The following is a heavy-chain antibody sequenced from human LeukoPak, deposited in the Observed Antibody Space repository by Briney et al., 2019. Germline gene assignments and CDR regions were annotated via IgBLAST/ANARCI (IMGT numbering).Heavy chain of an antibody. CDR1: GGSISSYY. CDR3: ARTVVVPAAYQFFDY. D-gene: IGHD2-2*01. CDR2: IYYSGST. Sequence: SETLSLTCTVSGGSISSYYWSWIRQPPGKGLEWIGYIYYSGSTNYNPSLKSRVTISVDKSKNQFSLKLSSVTAADTAVYYCARTVVVPAAYQFFDYWGQGTLVTVSS. J-gene: IGHJ4*02. V-gene: IGHV4-59*12.